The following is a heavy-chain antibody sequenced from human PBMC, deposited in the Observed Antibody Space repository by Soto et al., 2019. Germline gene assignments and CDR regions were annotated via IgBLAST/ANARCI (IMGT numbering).Heavy chain of an antibody. Sequence: QVQLQQWGAGLLKPSETLSLNCAVTGGSLSGYYWSWIRQPPGKGLEWIGEVKDGGHTNYSPSLRGRVTISSDTSNNPVPLRLNSVTAADTGVYYCARGQEGVVATHWDQGSLVTVSS. V-gene: IGHV4-34*01. D-gene: IGHD5-12*01. CDR3: ARGQEGVVATH. J-gene: IGHJ4*02. CDR1: GGSLSGYY. CDR2: VKDGGHT.